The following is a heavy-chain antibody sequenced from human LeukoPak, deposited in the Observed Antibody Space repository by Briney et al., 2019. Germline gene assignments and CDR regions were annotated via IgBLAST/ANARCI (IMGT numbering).Heavy chain of an antibody. CDR3: ARGGFYCGGDCYVDY. J-gene: IGHJ4*02. D-gene: IGHD2-21*02. V-gene: IGHV4-34*01. CDR1: GGSFSPYY. CDR2: INHSGST. Sequence: TSETLSLTCAVYGGSFSPYYWSWIRQPPGKGLEWIGEINHSGSTNYNPSLKSRVTISVDTSKNQFSLRLSSVTAADTAVYYCARGGFYCGGDCYVDYWGQGALVTVSS.